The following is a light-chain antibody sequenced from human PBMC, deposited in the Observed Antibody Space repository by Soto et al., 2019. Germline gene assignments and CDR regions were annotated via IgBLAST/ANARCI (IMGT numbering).Light chain of an antibody. V-gene: IGLV2-23*01. CDR2: EGS. J-gene: IGLJ2*01. CDR3: CSYAGSPV. Sequence: QSALTQPASVSGSPGQSITISCTGTSSDVGSYNLVSWYQQHPGKAPKLMIYEGSKRPSGVSNRFSGSKSGNTASLTISGLQAEDEADYYCCSYAGSPVFGGRTKLTVL. CDR1: SSDVGSYNL.